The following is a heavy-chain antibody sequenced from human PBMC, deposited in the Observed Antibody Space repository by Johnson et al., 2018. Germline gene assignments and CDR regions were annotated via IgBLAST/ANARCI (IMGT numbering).Heavy chain of an antibody. Sequence: VQLVESGAEVKKPGSSVKVSCKASGGTFSSYAISWVRQAPGQGLEWMGGIIPIFGTANYAQKFQGRVTITADESTSTAYMELGRLGSEDTAVYYCATLAGYGDPHDAFDIWGQGTMVTVSS. D-gene: IGHD4-17*01. CDR2: IIPIFGTA. J-gene: IGHJ3*02. V-gene: IGHV1-69*01. CDR3: ATLAGYGDPHDAFDI. CDR1: GGTFSSYA.